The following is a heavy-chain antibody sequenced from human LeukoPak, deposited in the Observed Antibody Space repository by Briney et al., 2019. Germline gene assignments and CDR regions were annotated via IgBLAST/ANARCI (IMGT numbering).Heavy chain of an antibody. CDR1: GFTFDDYA. CDR3: AKDPGHCSGGSCYSILDY. Sequence: GGSLRLSCAASGFTFDDYAVHWVRQAPGKGLEWLAVISSDGSHKFYGDSVTGRFTISRDNSKNTLYLQMNSLRPEDTAVYYCAKDPGHCSGGSCYSILDYWGQGTLVTVSS. J-gene: IGHJ4*02. V-gene: IGHV3-30*18. CDR2: ISSDGSHK. D-gene: IGHD2-15*01.